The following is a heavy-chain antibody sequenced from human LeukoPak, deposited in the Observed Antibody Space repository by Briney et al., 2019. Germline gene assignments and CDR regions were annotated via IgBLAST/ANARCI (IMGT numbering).Heavy chain of an antibody. V-gene: IGHV4-34*01. CDR3: ARGWDCSGGSCHAGADY. Sequence: SETLSLTCAVYGGSFSGYYWSWIRQPPGKGLEWIGGINHSGSTNYNPSLKSRVTISVDTSKNQFSLKLSSVTAADTAVYYCARGWDCSGGSCHAGADYWGQGTLVTVSS. CDR1: GGSFSGYY. D-gene: IGHD2-15*01. CDR2: INHSGST. J-gene: IGHJ4*02.